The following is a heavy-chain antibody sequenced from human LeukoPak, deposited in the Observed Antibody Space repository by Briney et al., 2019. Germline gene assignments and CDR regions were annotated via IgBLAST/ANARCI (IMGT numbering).Heavy chain of an antibody. V-gene: IGHV4-38-2*02. CDR3: ARETSTGRFDY. J-gene: IGHJ4*02. Sequence: SETLSLTCTVSGYSISSGYYWGWIRQPPGKGLEWIGSIYHSGSTYYNPSLKSRVTISVDTSKNQFSLKLSSVTAADTAVYYCARETSTGRFDYWGQGTLVTVSS. D-gene: IGHD1-14*01. CDR2: IYHSGST. CDR1: GYSISSGYY.